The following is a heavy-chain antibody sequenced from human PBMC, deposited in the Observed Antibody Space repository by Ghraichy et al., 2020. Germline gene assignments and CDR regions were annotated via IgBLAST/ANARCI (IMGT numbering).Heavy chain of an antibody. D-gene: IGHD2-21*01. CDR3: AKDRGAVIPGREYYGMDV. CDR1: GFTFSSYG. V-gene: IGHV3-30*18. CDR2: ISYDGSNK. Sequence: GGSLRLSCAASGFTFSSYGMHWVRQAPGEGLEWVAVISYDGSNKYYADSVKGRFTISRDNSKNTLYVQMNSLRAEDTAVYYCAKDRGAVIPGREYYGMDVWRQGTTVTVSS. J-gene: IGHJ6*02.